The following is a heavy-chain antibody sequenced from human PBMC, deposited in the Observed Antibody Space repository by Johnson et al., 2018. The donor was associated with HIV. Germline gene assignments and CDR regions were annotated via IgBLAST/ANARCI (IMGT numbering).Heavy chain of an antibody. Sequence: QMLLVESGGGVVQPGGSLRLSCAASGFTFSSYAMHWVRQAPGKGLEWVAVISYDGSNKYYADSVKGRFTISRDNSKNTLYLQMNSLRAEDTAVYYCAKFYTDNPLGLFGAYDTWGQGTMVTVSS. CDR2: ISYDGSNK. V-gene: IGHV3-30-3*02. CDR3: AKFYTDNPLGLFGAYDT. D-gene: IGHD1-1*01. J-gene: IGHJ3*02. CDR1: GFTFSSYA.